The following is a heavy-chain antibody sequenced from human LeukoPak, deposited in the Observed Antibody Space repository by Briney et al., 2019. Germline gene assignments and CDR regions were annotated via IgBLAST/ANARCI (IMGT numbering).Heavy chain of an antibody. CDR1: GGTFNNFA. V-gene: IGHV1-69*13. J-gene: IGHJ4*02. D-gene: IGHD3-3*01. Sequence: ASVKLSCKASGGTFNNFAISWVRQAPGQGLEWVGGIIPMSGTANYAQKFQGRVTITADESTSTAYMELSSLRSEDTAIYYCASPVKYYDTWSGYPPFDYWGQGTLVTVPS. CDR2: IIPMSGTA. CDR3: ASPVKYYDTWSGYPPFDY.